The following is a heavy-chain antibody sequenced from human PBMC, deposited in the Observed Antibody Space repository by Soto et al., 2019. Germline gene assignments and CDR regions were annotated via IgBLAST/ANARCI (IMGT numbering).Heavy chain of an antibody. V-gene: IGHV1-69*01. J-gene: IGHJ6*02. D-gene: IGHD3-10*01. Sequence: QVQPVQSGAEVKKPGSSVKVSCKASGGIFTSFAISWVRQAPGQGLEWMGGIIPLFGTTNYAQKFQGRVTITGDESTRTAYMELSSLRSEDTAVYYCARDGSLISSTYYYYYGMDVWGQGTTVTVSS. CDR2: IIPLFGTT. CDR3: ARDGSLISSTYYYYYGMDV. CDR1: GGIFTSFA.